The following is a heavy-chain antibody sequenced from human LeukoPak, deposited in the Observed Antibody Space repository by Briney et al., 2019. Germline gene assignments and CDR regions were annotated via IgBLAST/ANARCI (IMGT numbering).Heavy chain of an antibody. V-gene: IGHV3-11*06. CDR2: ISGPSGDT. Sequence: GGSLRLSCAASGFTFSDYYMIWIRRAPGKGLEWVSFISGPSGDTNYADPVKGRFTISRDNAKNSLYLQMNSLRAEDTAIYYCVRGRPGGVGELGYWGPGSLVTVSS. J-gene: IGHJ4*02. CDR3: VRGRPGGVGELGY. D-gene: IGHD1-7*01. CDR1: GFTFSDYY.